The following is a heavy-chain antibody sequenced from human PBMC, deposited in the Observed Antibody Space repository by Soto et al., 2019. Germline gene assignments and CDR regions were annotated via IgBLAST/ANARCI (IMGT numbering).Heavy chain of an antibody. Sequence: QVQLVQSGAEVKKPGASVKVSCKASGYTFTSYDINWVRQATGQGHEWMGWMNPNSGNTGYAQKFQGRVTMTRNTSISTAYMELSSLRSEDTAVYYCARVGYYYDSSGYYLSFDYWGQGTLVTVPS. CDR1: GYTFTSYD. CDR2: MNPNSGNT. V-gene: IGHV1-8*01. D-gene: IGHD3-22*01. CDR3: ARVGYYYDSSGYYLSFDY. J-gene: IGHJ4*02.